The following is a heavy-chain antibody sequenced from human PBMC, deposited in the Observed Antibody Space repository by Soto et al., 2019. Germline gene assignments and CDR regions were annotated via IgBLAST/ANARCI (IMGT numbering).Heavy chain of an antibody. D-gene: IGHD1-1*01. Sequence: SVKTSCKSPVGTLSSYAITLVRQAPGQGLEWMGGIIPIFGTANYAQKFQGRVTITADESTSTAYMEMSSLRSEDTAVYYCARLVSSFAVEREYWGRGTLGTVSS. V-gene: IGHV1-69*13. CDR2: IIPIFGTA. CDR3: ARLVSSFAVEREY. J-gene: IGHJ4*02. CDR1: VGTLSSYA.